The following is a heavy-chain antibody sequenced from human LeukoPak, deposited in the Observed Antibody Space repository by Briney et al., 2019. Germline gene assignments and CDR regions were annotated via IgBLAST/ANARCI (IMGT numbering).Heavy chain of an antibody. V-gene: IGHV4-39*01. D-gene: IGHD2-2*02. CDR3: ARPIPGYYYYYMDV. CDR2: IYYSGST. CDR1: GGSISSSSYY. J-gene: IGHJ6*03. Sequence: SETLSLTCTVSGGSISSSSYYWGWIRQPPGRGLDWIGSIYYSGSTYYNPSLKSRVTIYVDTSKNHFSLKLSSVTPGDIAVYYCARPIPGYYYYYMDVLRKGTTVTVSS.